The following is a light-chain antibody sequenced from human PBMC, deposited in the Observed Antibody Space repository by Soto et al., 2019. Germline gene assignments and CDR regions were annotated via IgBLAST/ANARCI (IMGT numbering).Light chain of an antibody. CDR1: QSISSW. J-gene: IGKJ5*01. CDR3: QQLNFFPIT. CDR2: DAS. V-gene: IGKV1-5*01. Sequence: DIQMTQSPSTLSASVGDRVTITCPASQSISSWLAWYQQKPGKAPKLLIYDASSLESGVPSRFSGSGSGTEFTLTITSLQPEDFATYYCQQLNFFPITFGQGTRLEIK.